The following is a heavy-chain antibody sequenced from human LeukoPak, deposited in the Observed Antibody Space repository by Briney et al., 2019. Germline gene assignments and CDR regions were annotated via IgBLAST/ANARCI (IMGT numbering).Heavy chain of an antibody. J-gene: IGHJ4*02. D-gene: IGHD3-3*01. CDR1: GYTFSNFF. CDR3: TRADDQDFDH. V-gene: IGHV1-46*01. CDR2: IDSRDGNA. Sequence: ASVKVSCKASGYTFSNFFMHWVRQGPGQGLEWMGIIDSRDGNATYAQRFQGRLTMTRGTSTSTVYMELSSLTSDDTALYFCTRADDQDFDHWGQGTLVTVSS.